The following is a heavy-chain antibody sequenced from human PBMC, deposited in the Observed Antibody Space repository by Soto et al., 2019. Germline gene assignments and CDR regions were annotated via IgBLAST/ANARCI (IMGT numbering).Heavy chain of an antibody. CDR3: ARDLRGHYGP. D-gene: IGHD4-17*01. CDR2: VSGSSSYI. Sequence: EVQLTESGGGLVQPGGSLRLSCEGSGFNFRNFNMIWVRQASGKGLEWVSSVSGSSSYIYYADSVKGRFTVSRDNANNLVFLQMNGLRPEDTAMYYCARDLRGHYGPWGQGTMVTVSS. V-gene: IGHV3-21*06. CDR1: GFNFRNFN. J-gene: IGHJ3*01.